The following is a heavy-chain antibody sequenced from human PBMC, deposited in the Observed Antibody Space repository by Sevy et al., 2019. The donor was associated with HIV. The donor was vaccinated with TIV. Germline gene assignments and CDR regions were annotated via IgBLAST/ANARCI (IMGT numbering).Heavy chain of an antibody. J-gene: IGHJ6*02. D-gene: IGHD5-12*01. Sequence: GGSLRLSCAASGFTFINHAMHWVRQAPGKGLEWVTVISYDGCNKYYADSVKGRFTISRDTSKSTVYLQMDSLRAEDTAVYYCARDLNSGYANYYYYGMDVWGQGTTVTVSS. CDR2: ISYDGCNK. CDR1: GFTFINHA. CDR3: ARDLNSGYANYYYYGMDV. V-gene: IGHV3-30*04.